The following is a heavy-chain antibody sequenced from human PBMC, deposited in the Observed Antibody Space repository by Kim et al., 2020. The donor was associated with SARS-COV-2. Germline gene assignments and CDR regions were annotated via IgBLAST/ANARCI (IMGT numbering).Heavy chain of an antibody. V-gene: IGHV3-33*01. D-gene: IGHD1-26*01. CDR2: IWNDGSIQ. CDR1: GFIFSNFG. CDR3: ARSPLRPTSYTSYYMDV. J-gene: IGHJ6*03. Sequence: GESLRLSCTASGFIFSNFGMHWVRQAPGKGLDWVASIWNDGSIQYYPDSVKGRFTISRENSRNTLHLQMSSLRGDDTALYYCARSPLRPTSYTSYYMDVWGRGTTVTVSS.